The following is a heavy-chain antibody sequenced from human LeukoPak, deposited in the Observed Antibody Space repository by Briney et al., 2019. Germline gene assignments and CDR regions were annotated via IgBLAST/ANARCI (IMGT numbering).Heavy chain of an antibody. J-gene: IGHJ4*02. CDR3: AAMTSVTTGDY. D-gene: IGHD4-11*01. CDR2: ISSSGRTM. CDR1: GFTFSSYE. Sequence: PGGSLRLSCAASGFTFSSYEMNWVRQAPGKGLEWVSYISSSGRTMYYADSVKGRFTISRENARNSLYLQMNSLRAEDTAVYYCAAMTSVTTGDYWGQGTLVTVSS. V-gene: IGHV3-48*03.